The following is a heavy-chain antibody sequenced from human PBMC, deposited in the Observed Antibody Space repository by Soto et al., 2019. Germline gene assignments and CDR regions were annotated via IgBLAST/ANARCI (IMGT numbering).Heavy chain of an antibody. CDR1: GGSISSGDYY. D-gene: IGHD3-16*01. CDR2: IYYSGST. Sequence: PSETLSLTCTVSGGSISSGDYYWSWIRQPPGKGLEWIGYIYYSGSTYYNPSLKSRVTISVDTSKNQFSLKLSSVTAADTAVYYCARDSPMITFGGVISPSWFDPWGQGTRVTVSS. J-gene: IGHJ5*02. CDR3: ARDSPMITFGGVISPSWFDP. V-gene: IGHV4-30-4*01.